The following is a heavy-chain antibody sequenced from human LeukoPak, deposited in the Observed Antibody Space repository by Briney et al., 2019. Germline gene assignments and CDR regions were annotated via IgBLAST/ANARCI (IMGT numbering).Heavy chain of an antibody. D-gene: IGHD3-22*01. J-gene: IGHJ4*02. CDR1: GYTFTSYG. Sequence: ASVKVSCKASGYTFTSYGISWVRQAPGQGLEWMGWISAYNGNTNYAQKLQGRVTMTTDTSTSTAYMEPRSLRSDDTAVYYCARDLFDDDSSGYEYDYWGRGTLVTVSS. CDR3: ARDLFDDDSSGYEYDY. CDR2: ISAYNGNT. V-gene: IGHV1-18*01.